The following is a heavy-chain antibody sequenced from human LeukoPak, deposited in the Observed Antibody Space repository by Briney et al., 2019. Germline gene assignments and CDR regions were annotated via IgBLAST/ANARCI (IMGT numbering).Heavy chain of an antibody. CDR1: GGSISSGDYY. V-gene: IGHV4-30-4*01. J-gene: IGHJ5*02. Sequence: PSETLSLTCSVSGGSISSGDYYWSWIRQPPGKGLEWIGHIYYSGSTHHNPSLKSRVTISVDTSKNQFSLKLSSVTATDTAVYYCSISLLSAGSGSYGFDPWGQGTLVTVSS. D-gene: IGHD3-10*01. CDR3: SISLLSAGSGSYGFDP. CDR2: IYYSGST.